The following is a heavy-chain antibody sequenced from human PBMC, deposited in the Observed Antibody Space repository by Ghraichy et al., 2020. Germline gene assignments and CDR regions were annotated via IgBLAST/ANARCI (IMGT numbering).Heavy chain of an antibody. Sequence: WGSLRLSCAASGFTFSRYGMHWVRQAPGKGLEWVAVTSYDGSNKYYGDSVKGRFTISRDNSKNTLYLQMNYLRPEDTAVYYCAKERDTSGYYSFRGDYYGMDVWGQGTTVTVSS. V-gene: IGHV3-30*18. CDR1: GFTFSRYG. J-gene: IGHJ6*02. CDR3: AKERDTSGYYSFRGDYYGMDV. CDR2: TSYDGSNK. D-gene: IGHD3-22*01.